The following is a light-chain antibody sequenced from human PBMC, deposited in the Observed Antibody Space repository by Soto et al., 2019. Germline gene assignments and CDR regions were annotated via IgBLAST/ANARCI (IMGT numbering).Light chain of an antibody. CDR1: QSVSSSY. CDR2: VAS. V-gene: IGKV3-20*01. CDR3: QQYGSSPWT. Sequence: IVLTQSPGTLSLSPGERATLSGRASQSVSSSYLAWYQQKPGQAPRPLIYVASSRAIGIPDRFSGSGSGTDFTLTISRLEPEDFAVYYCQQYGSSPWTFGQGTKVEIK. J-gene: IGKJ1*01.